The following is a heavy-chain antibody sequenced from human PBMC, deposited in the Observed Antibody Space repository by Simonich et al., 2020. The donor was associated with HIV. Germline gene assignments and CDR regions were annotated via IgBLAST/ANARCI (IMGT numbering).Heavy chain of an antibody. J-gene: IGHJ4*02. D-gene: IGHD3-10*01. Sequence: QVQLQQWGAGLLKPSATLSLTCAVYGGSFSGYYWSWIRQPPGKGLEWIGKINHGGGTTYNPSLNSRVTISVDTSKKQFSLKLSSVTAADTALYYCARHLNGMRLVRGVYDSWGQGTLVTVSS. CDR2: INHGGGT. CDR3: ARHLNGMRLVRGVYDS. CDR1: GGSFSGYY. V-gene: IGHV4-34*01.